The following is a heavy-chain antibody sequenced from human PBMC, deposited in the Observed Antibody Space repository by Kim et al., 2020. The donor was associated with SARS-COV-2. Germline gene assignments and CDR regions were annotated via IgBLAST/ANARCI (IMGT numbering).Heavy chain of an antibody. CDR3: ARDYDSSGYYSWFDP. Sequence: SETLPLTCAVYGGSFSGYYWSWIRQPPGKGLEWIGEINHSGSTNYNPSLKSRVTISVDTSKNQFSLKLSSVTAADTAVYYCARDYDSSGYYSWFDPWGQGTLVTVSS. CDR1: GGSFSGYY. CDR2: INHSGST. V-gene: IGHV4-34*01. J-gene: IGHJ5*02. D-gene: IGHD3-22*01.